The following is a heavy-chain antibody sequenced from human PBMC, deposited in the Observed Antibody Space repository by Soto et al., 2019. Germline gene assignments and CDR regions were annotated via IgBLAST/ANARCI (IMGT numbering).Heavy chain of an antibody. CDR2: IYPGDSDT. Sequence: GESLKISCKGSGYSFTSYWIGWVRQMPGKGLEWMGIIYPGDSDTRYSPSFQGQVTISADKSISTAYLQWSSLKASDTAMYYCSRHGLDYGSGSYYNVGSCYYGMDVWGQGTTVTVSS. D-gene: IGHD3-10*01. CDR3: SRHGLDYGSGSYYNVGSCYYGMDV. V-gene: IGHV5-51*01. CDR1: GYSFTSYW. J-gene: IGHJ6*02.